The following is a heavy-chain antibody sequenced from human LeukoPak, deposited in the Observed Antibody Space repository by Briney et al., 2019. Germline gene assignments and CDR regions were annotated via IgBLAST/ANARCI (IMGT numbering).Heavy chain of an antibody. CDR2: IYYSGST. CDR1: GGSISSSSYY. CDR3: ARDARFRPDYYDSSGRAGGGFDY. V-gene: IGHV4-39*07. D-gene: IGHD3-22*01. Sequence: SETLSLTCTVSGGSISSSSYYWGWIRQPPGKGLEWIGSIYYSGSTYYNPSLKSRVTISVDTSKNQFSLKLSSVTAADTAVYYCARDARFRPDYYDSSGRAGGGFDYWGQGTLVTVSS. J-gene: IGHJ4*02.